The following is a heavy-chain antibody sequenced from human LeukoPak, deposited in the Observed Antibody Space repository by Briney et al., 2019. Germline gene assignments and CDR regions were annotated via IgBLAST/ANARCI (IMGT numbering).Heavy chain of an antibody. J-gene: IGHJ4*02. CDR3: ARAWGGSSLFFDY. CDR2: ISAYNGNT. D-gene: IGHD6-6*01. CDR1: GYTFTSYG. Sequence: ASLKVSCKASGYTFTSYGIGWVRQAPGQGLEWMGWISAYNGNTNYAQKLQGRVTMTTDTSASTAYMELSSLRSEDTAVYYCARAWGGSSLFFDYWGQGTLVTVSS. V-gene: IGHV1-18*01.